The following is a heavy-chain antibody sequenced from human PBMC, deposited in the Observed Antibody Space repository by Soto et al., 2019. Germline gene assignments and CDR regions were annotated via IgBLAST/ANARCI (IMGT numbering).Heavy chain of an antibody. J-gene: IGHJ6*03. CDR3: ARHLLQDSSSFYYYYYMDV. CDR1: GDSISSYY. CDR2: IYYTGSP. D-gene: IGHD6-6*01. Sequence: SETLSLTCTVSGDSISSYYWSWIRQPPGKGLEWIGYIYYTGSPNYNPSLKSRVTISLDTSKNHFSLRLSSVTAADTAVYYCARHLLQDSSSFYYYYYMDVWGKGTTVTVSS. V-gene: IGHV4-59*08.